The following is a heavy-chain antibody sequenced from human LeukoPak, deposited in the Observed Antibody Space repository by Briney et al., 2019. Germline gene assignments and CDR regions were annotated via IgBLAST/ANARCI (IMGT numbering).Heavy chain of an antibody. CDR1: GYSFTSYW. D-gene: IGHD5-18*01. V-gene: IGHV5-51*01. Sequence: PGESLKISCKGSGYSFTSYWIGWVRQMPGKGLEWMGIIYPGDSDTRYSPSFQGQVTISADKSINTAYLQWSSLKASDTAIYYCARHETLDTVMGGNDYWGQGTLVTVSS. J-gene: IGHJ4*02. CDR3: ARHETLDTVMGGNDY. CDR2: IYPGDSDT.